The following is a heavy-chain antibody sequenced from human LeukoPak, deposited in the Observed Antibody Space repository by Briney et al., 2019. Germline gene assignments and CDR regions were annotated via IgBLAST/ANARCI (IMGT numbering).Heavy chain of an antibody. D-gene: IGHD3-10*01. CDR1: GFTFNTYS. CDR3: ARAKLLWFGEYPHYFDY. Sequence: GSLRLSCAASGFTFNTYSMNWVRQAPGKGLEWVSSISSSSSYIYYADSVKGRFTISRDNAKNSLYLQMNSLRAEDTAVYYCARAKLLWFGEYPHYFDYWGQGTLVTVSS. V-gene: IGHV3-21*01. J-gene: IGHJ4*02. CDR2: ISSSSSYI.